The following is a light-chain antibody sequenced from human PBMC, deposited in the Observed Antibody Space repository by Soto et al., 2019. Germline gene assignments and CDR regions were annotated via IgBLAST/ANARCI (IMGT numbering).Light chain of an antibody. J-gene: IGKJ1*01. CDR1: QSLFDADYGNTY. Sequence: DIVLTQTPLSRPARPGEPASISGSSSQSLFDADYGNTYLNCYLQWPVQSPQLLIFTFSSRASGVPDRFSGSGSGTNFTLKISEVEAEDAGVYYCMQRLQFPWTFGQGTKVEIK. CDR2: TFS. V-gene: IGKV2-40*01. CDR3: MQRLQFPWT.